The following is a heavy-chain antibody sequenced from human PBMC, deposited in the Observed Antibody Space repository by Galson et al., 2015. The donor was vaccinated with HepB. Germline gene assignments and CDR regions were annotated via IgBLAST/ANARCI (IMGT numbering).Heavy chain of an antibody. CDR1: GGTFKNEA. J-gene: IGHJ4*02. Sequence: SVKVSCKASGGTFKNEAISWVRQAPGRGLEWMGGIIPLFRTPNYAQKFQGRVTINADESTSTAYMELRSLRSEDTAVYYCARTFSGEQHLQYFFYWGQGTVVTVSS. D-gene: IGHD6-13*01. CDR3: ARTFSGEQHLQYFFY. V-gene: IGHV1-69*13. CDR2: IIPLFRTP.